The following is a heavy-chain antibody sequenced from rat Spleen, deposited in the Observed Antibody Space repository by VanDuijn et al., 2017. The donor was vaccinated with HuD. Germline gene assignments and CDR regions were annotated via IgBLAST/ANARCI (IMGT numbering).Heavy chain of an antibody. V-gene: IGHV2-43*01. CDR2: IWTGGST. Sequence: QVQLKESGPGLVQPSQTLSLTCTVSGFSLISYHVSWVRQPPGKGLEWMGVIWTGGSTDYNSALKSRLSISRDTSKSQVFLKMSSLQTEDTATYYCARENYWGQGVMVTVSS. CDR3: ARENY. CDR1: GFSLISYH. J-gene: IGHJ2*01.